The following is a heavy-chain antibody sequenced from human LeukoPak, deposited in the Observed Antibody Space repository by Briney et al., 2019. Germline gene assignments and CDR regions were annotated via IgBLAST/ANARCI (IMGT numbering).Heavy chain of an antibody. CDR1: GGSISSGDYY. Sequence: SETLSLTCTVSGGSISSGDYYWSWIRQPPGKGLEWIGYIYYSGSTYYNPSLKSRVTISVDTSKNQFSLKLSSVTAADTAVYYCARGLKRYCTNGVCYMYYFDYWGQGTLVTVSS. CDR3: ARGLKRYCTNGVCYMYYFDY. D-gene: IGHD2-8*01. J-gene: IGHJ4*02. V-gene: IGHV4-30-4*01. CDR2: IYYSGST.